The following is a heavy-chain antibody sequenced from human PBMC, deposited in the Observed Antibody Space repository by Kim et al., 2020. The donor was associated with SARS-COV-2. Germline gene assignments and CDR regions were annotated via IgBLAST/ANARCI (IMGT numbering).Heavy chain of an antibody. CDR3: ARARYSGSYQLDY. CDR1: GGTFSSYT. CDR2: IIPILGIA. Sequence: SVKVSCKASGGTFSSYTISWVRQAPGQGLEWMGRIIPILGIANYAQKLQGRVTITADKSTSTAYMELSSLRSEDTAVYYCARARYSGSYQLDYWGQGTLVTASS. D-gene: IGHD1-26*01. V-gene: IGHV1-69*02. J-gene: IGHJ4*02.